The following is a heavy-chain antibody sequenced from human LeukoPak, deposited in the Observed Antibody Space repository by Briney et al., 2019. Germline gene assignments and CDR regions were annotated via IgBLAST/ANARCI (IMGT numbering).Heavy chain of an antibody. CDR2: IYPGDSDT. Sequence: NRGESLKISCKGSGYSFTSYWIGWVRQMPGKGLEWMGIIYPGDSDTRYSPSFQGQVTISADKSISTAYLQWSSLKASDTAMYYSARHPQLLWFGELSSNYYYMDVWGKGTTVTVSS. J-gene: IGHJ6*03. CDR1: GYSFTSYW. D-gene: IGHD3-10*01. CDR3: ARHPQLLWFGELSSNYYYMDV. V-gene: IGHV5-51*01.